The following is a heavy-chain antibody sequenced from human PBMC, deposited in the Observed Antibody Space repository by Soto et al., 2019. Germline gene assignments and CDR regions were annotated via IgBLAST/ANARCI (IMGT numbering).Heavy chain of an antibody. Sequence: PSETLSLTCSVSGGSISSASYYWSWIRQHPGKGREWIGYIYYSGRTYYNASLKSRLTMSVDTSKNQFSLKLSSVTAADTAVYYCARATKRLRLGDLSPASFDYWGQGTLVTVSS. V-gene: IGHV4-31*03. CDR1: GGSISSASYY. CDR3: ARATKRLRLGDLSPASFDY. CDR2: IYYSGRT. D-gene: IGHD3-16*02. J-gene: IGHJ4*02.